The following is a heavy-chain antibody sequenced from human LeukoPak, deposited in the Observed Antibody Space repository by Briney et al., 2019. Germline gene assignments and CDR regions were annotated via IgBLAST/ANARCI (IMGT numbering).Heavy chain of an antibody. Sequence: AGGSLRLSCAASGFTFSSYAMSWVRQAPGKGLEWVSAISAGGGSTYYADSVKGRFTISRDSSENTLYLQMNSLRAEDTAVYYCAKGRRDGYNYDYWGQGPPVTVSS. V-gene: IGHV3-23*01. D-gene: IGHD5-24*01. J-gene: IGHJ4*02. CDR2: ISAGGGST. CDR3: AKGRRDGYNYDY. CDR1: GFTFSSYA.